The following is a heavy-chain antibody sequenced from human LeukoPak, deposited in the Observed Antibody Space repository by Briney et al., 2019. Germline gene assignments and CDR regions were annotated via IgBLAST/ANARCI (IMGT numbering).Heavy chain of an antibody. V-gene: IGHV3-23*01. CDR3: ALTVGYCSSTSCYFDY. D-gene: IGHD2-2*01. CDR1: GFTSSSYV. J-gene: IGHJ4*02. Sequence: GGSLRLSCAASGFTSSSYVMSWVRQAPGKGLEWVSAISGSGGSTYYADSVKGRFTISRDNSKNTLYLQMNSLRAEDTAVYYCALTVGYCSSTSCYFDYWGQGTLVTVSS. CDR2: ISGSGGST.